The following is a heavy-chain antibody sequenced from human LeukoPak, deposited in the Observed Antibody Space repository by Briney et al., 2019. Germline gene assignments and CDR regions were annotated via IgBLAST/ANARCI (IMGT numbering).Heavy chain of an antibody. CDR2: ISSSSSYI. V-gene: IGHV3-21*01. CDR3: VRDNDSSGYYVDAFDI. D-gene: IGHD3-22*01. CDR1: GFTFSSYS. J-gene: IGHJ3*02. Sequence: GGSLRLSCAASGFTFSSYSMNWVRQAPGKGLEWVSSISSSSSYIYYADSVKGRFTISRDNAKNSLYLQMNSLRAEDTAVYYCVRDNDSSGYYVDAFDIWGQGTMVTVSS.